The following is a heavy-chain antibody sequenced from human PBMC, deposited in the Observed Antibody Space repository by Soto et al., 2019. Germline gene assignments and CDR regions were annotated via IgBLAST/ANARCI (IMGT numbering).Heavy chain of an antibody. V-gene: IGHV3-73*01. CDR1: GFTFSGSA. CDR2: IRSKANSYAT. Sequence: EVQLVESGGGLVQPGGSLKLSCAASGFTFSGSAMHWVRQASGKGLECVGRIRSKANSYATAYAASVKGRFTISRDDSKNTAYLQMNSLKTEDTAVYYCTLGRYYYYYMDVWGKGTTVTVSS. CDR3: TLGRYYYYYMDV. J-gene: IGHJ6*03. D-gene: IGHD1-26*01.